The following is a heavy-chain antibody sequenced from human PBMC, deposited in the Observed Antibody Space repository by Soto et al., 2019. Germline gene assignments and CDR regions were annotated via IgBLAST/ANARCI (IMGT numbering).Heavy chain of an antibody. V-gene: IGHV3-33*01. CDR2: TWRDGSNE. D-gene: IGHD5-18*01. CDR3: AREIGSRGDNCGSDY. J-gene: IGHJ4*02. Sequence: QVQLVESGGGVVQPGTSLRLSCAASGFTFSTYAMHWVRQAPGKGLEWVAITWRDGSNEYYAGSVRGRFTIARDNSKSILYLQMSRLRTEDTAVYYCAREIGSRGDNCGSDYWGQGTLVTVSS. CDR1: GFTFSTYA.